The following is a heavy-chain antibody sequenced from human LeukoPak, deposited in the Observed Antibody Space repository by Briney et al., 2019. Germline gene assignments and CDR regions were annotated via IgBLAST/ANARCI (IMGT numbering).Heavy chain of an antibody. CDR3: ARAPGYCSGGSCSWFDY. Sequence: ASVKVSCKAFGYSLTSFYIHWVRQAPGEGLEWMGIINPSGGSTRYAQVFQGRVTVARDTSTSTVYMELSSLRSEDSAKYYCARAPGYCSGGSCSWFDYWGQGSLVTVSS. J-gene: IGHJ4*02. V-gene: IGHV1-46*01. CDR2: INPSGGST. D-gene: IGHD2-15*01. CDR1: GYSLTSFY.